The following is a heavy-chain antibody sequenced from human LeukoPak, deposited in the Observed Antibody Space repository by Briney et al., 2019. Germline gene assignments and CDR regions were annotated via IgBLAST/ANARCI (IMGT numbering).Heavy chain of an antibody. Sequence: PSETLSLTCTVSGGSISSGDYYWSWIRQPPGKGLEWIGEINHSGSTNYNPSLKSRVTISVDTSKNQFSLKLSSVTAADTAVYYCARVWRYCSSTSCPGPLDYWGQGTLVTVSS. CDR1: GGSISSGDYY. CDR2: INHSGST. CDR3: ARVWRYCSSTSCPGPLDY. J-gene: IGHJ4*02. D-gene: IGHD2-2*01. V-gene: IGHV4-39*07.